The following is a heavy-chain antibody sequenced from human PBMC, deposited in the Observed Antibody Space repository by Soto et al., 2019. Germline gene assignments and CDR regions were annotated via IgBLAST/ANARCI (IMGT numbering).Heavy chain of an antibody. CDR1: GYTFTSHY. D-gene: IGHD6-19*01. V-gene: IGHV1-46*03. Sequence: QVQLVQSGAEVKKPGASVMVSCRASGYTFTSHYMHWVRQAPGQGLEWMGMIDPSGGATTYAQKFQGRVTITRDTSTPTVSMELSSLRPEDTAVYSCSRGLWQWLFDYWGQGTLVTVSS. J-gene: IGHJ4*02. CDR3: SRGLWQWLFDY. CDR2: IDPSGGAT.